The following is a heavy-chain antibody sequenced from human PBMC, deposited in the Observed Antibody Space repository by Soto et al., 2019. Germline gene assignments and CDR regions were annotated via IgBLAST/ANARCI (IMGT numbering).Heavy chain of an antibody. Sequence: RASVKVSCKASGGTFSSYAISWVRQAPGQGLEWMGGIIPIFGTANYAQKFQGRVTITADESTSTAYMELSSLRSEDTAVYYCARAHPSSPSELDPWGQGTLVTVSS. CDR2: IIPIFGTA. CDR3: ARAHPSSPSELDP. V-gene: IGHV1-69*13. D-gene: IGHD1-26*01. CDR1: GGTFSSYA. J-gene: IGHJ5*02.